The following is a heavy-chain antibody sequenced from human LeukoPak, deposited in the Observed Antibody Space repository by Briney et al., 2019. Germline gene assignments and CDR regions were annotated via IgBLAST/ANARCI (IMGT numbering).Heavy chain of an antibody. J-gene: IGHJ4*02. Sequence: ASVKVSCKASGYTFTSYYMYWVRQAPGQGLEWMGIINPNRGSTSYAQKFQGRVTMTRDMSTSTVYMELSSLRSEDTAVYYCARTGLAKTQLRSLYCTNGVCTHFDYWGQGTLVTVSS. D-gene: IGHD2-8*01. V-gene: IGHV1-46*01. CDR1: GYTFTSYY. CDR3: ARTGLAKTQLRSLYCTNGVCTHFDY. CDR2: INPNRGST.